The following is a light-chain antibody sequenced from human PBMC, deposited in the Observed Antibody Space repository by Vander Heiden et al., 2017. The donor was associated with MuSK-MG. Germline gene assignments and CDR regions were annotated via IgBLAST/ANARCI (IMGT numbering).Light chain of an antibody. V-gene: IGLV2-14*03. CDR2: DVT. CDR1: SSDIGDYNF. CDR3: GSYTSTNTPYV. Sequence: QSALTQPASVSGSPGQSIPISCTGSSSDIGDYNFVSWYQQHPGKAPNLLIYDVTYRPSGVSIRFSGSKSGNTASLTISGLQAEDEAHYNCGSYTSTNTPYVFGPGTKVTVL. J-gene: IGLJ1*01.